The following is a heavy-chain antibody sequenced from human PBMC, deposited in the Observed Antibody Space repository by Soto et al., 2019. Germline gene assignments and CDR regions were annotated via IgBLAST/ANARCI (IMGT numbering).Heavy chain of an antibody. Sequence: LELLSLRWSVVGGSSSRYGWSWIRQPPGKGLEWIGYIYYSGSTNYNPSLKSRVTISVDTSKNQFSLKLSSVTAADTAVYYCASSHAREGFLVNRNWFDSWGQGTLVTVSS. J-gene: IGHJ5*01. CDR2: IYYSGST. CDR3: ASSHAREGFLVNRNWFDS. V-gene: IGHV4-59*01. CDR1: GGSSSRYG. D-gene: IGHD3-3*01.